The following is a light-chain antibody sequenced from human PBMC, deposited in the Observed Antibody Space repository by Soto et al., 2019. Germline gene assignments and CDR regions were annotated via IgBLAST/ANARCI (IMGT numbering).Light chain of an antibody. CDR1: QSVNNNY. Sequence: EIVLTQSPGTLSLSPGERATLSCRASQSVNNNYLAWYRQKPGQSTRLLIYGATTRPTGIPGRFSGSGSGTDFTLTITRLEPEDFAVYYCQQYGSSFTFGQGTRLDIK. V-gene: IGKV3-20*01. J-gene: IGKJ5*01. CDR3: QQYGSSFT. CDR2: GAT.